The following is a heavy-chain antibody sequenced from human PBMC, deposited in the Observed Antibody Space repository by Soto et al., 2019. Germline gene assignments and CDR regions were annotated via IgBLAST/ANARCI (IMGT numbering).Heavy chain of an antibody. D-gene: IGHD3-10*01. Sequence: GASVKVSCNASGYTFTGYYMHWVRQAPGQGLEWMGWINPNSGGTNYAQKFQGRVTMTRDTSISTAYMELSRLRSDDTAVYYCARAAYYYGSGSYYTSKYQNNCFDPWGQGTLVTVSS. CDR1: GYTFTGYY. V-gene: IGHV1-2*02. CDR2: INPNSGGT. CDR3: ARAAYYYGSGSYYTSKYQNNCFDP. J-gene: IGHJ5*02.